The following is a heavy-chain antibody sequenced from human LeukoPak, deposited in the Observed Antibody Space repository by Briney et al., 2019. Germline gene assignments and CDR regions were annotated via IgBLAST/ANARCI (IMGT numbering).Heavy chain of an antibody. CDR2: ISAYNGNT. CDR1: GYTFSSYG. Sequence: ASVTVSCKASGYTFSSYGISWVRQAPGQGLEWMGWISAYNGNTYYAQNLQGRVTMTTDTSTSTAYMELSRLRSDDTAVYYCARDESGYSSGWYIYWGQGTLVTASS. J-gene: IGHJ4*02. D-gene: IGHD6-19*01. CDR3: ARDESGYSSGWYIY. V-gene: IGHV1-18*01.